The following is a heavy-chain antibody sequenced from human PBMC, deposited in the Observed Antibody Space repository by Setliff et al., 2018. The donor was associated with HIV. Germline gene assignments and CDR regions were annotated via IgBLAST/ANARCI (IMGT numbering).Heavy chain of an antibody. CDR2: IYTSGST. D-gene: IGHD3-10*01. CDR1: GGSVSSGSYF. Sequence: SETLSLTCTVSGGSVSSGSYFWSWIRQPAGKGLEWIGRIYTSGSTNYNPSLKSRVTMSVDTSKNQFSLKLSSVTAADTAVYYCARERVYGSGSYSYFDYWGQGTLVTVSS. CDR3: ARERVYGSGSYSYFDY. V-gene: IGHV4-61*02. J-gene: IGHJ4*02.